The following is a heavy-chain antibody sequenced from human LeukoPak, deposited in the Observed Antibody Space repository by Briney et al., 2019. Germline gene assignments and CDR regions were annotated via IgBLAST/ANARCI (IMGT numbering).Heavy chain of an antibody. V-gene: IGHV1-18*01. Sequence: ASVKVSCKASGYTFTNYGISWVRQGPGQGLEWMGWISPYSGHTDYAQNLEVRVTMTTDTSTTTAYMELRSLRSDDTAVYYCARDGYRSIDYWGQGTLVSVSS. D-gene: IGHD5-12*01. CDR1: GYTFTNYG. CDR3: ARDGYRSIDY. J-gene: IGHJ4*02. CDR2: ISPYSGHT.